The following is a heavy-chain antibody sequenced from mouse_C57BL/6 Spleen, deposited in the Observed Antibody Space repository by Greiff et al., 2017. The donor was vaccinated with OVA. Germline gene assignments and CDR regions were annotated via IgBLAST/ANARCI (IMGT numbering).Heavy chain of an antibody. V-gene: IGHV1-15*01. CDR2: VDPEAGGT. D-gene: IGHD2-1*01. CDR3: TSSSTMVAKGD. CDR1: GYTFTDYD. J-gene: IGHJ4*01. Sequence: QVQLQQSGAELVRPGASVTLSCKASGYTFTDYDMHWVKQTPVHGLEWIGAVDPEAGGTAYNQKFTGKAILTADKSTSTAYMELRSLTSEDAAVYYCTSSSTMVAKGDWGKGTSVTAAS.